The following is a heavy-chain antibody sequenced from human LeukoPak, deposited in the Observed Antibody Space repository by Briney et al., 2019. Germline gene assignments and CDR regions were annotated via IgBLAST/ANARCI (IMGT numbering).Heavy chain of an antibody. Sequence: PGGSLRLSCAASGFTFSSYAMHWVRQAPGKGLEWVAVISYDGSNKYYADSVKGRFTISRDNSKNTLYLQMNSLRAEDTAVYYCARDKEYSSGWSSDWYSYYGMDVWGQGTTVTVSS. CDR3: ARDKEYSSGWSSDWYSYYGMDV. J-gene: IGHJ6*02. CDR1: GFTFSSYA. CDR2: ISYDGSNK. V-gene: IGHV3-30-3*01. D-gene: IGHD6-19*01.